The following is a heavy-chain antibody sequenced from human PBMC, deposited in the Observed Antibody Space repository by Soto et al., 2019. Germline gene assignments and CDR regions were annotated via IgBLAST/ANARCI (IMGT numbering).Heavy chain of an antibody. Sequence: EVQLFESGGGLVQPGASLRLSCAASGFTSSTHAIIWVRQAPGKGLEWVSCMSGTAGGASYADSVKGRFTISRDTHRNILYLQLNNVRAEDTAIYFCAKGAMYETSESWFDPWGQGTLVTASS. D-gene: IGHD3-22*01. CDR1: GFTSSTHA. J-gene: IGHJ5*02. CDR3: AKGAMYETSESWFDP. CDR2: MSGTAGGA. V-gene: IGHV3-23*01.